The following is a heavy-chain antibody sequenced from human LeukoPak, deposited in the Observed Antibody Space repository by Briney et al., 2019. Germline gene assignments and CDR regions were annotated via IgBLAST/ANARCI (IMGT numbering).Heavy chain of an antibody. V-gene: IGHV4-30-2*01. Sequence: PSETLSLTCTVSGGSVSSSSYFWGWIRQPPGKGLEWIGYIYHSGSTYYNPSLKSRVTISVDRSKNQFSLKLSSVTAADTAVYYCARGRSDAFDIWGQGTMVTVSS. CDR3: ARGRSDAFDI. CDR1: GGSVSSSSYF. J-gene: IGHJ3*02. CDR2: IYHSGST.